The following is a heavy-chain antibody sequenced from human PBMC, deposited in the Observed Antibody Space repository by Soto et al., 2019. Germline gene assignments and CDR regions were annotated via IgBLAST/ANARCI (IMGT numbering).Heavy chain of an antibody. CDR2: INHSGST. CDR1: GGSFSGYY. D-gene: IGHD2-2*01. V-gene: IGHV4-34*01. J-gene: IGHJ6*02. Sequence: SETLSLTCAVXGGSFSGYYWSWIRQPPGKGLEWIGEINHSGSTNYNPSLKSRVTISVDTSKNQFSLKLSSVTAADTAVYYCARGPGIVVVPAAAEDYYYGMDVWGQGTTVTVSS. CDR3: ARGPGIVVVPAAAEDYYYGMDV.